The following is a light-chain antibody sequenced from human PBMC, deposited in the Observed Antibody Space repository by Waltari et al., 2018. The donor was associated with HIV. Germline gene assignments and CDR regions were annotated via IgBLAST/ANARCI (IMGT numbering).Light chain of an antibody. V-gene: IGLV3-19*01. Sequence: SSELTQDPFVSVAPGQTARITCQGDILRFYYGSWYQQRPGQAPRLVSYGSHNRPSGIPDRFSGSTSGNTMSLTITATQAEDEGDFFCSSRDTTGKFWVFGSGT. J-gene: IGLJ1*01. CDR3: SSRDTTGKFWV. CDR1: ILRFYY. CDR2: GSH.